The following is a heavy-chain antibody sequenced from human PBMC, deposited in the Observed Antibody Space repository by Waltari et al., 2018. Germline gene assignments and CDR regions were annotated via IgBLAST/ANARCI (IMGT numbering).Heavy chain of an antibody. J-gene: IGHJ5*02. CDR2: INPNSGGT. Sequence: QVQLVQSGAEVKKPGASVKVSCKASGYTFTGYYMHWVRQAPGQGLERMGWINPNSGGTNYAQKFQGRGTMTRDTSISTAYMELSRLRSDDTAVYYCARSYYDFWSGFRSGNWFDPWGQGTLVTVSS. CDR1: GYTFTGYY. CDR3: ARSYYDFWSGFRSGNWFDP. D-gene: IGHD3-3*01. V-gene: IGHV1-2*02.